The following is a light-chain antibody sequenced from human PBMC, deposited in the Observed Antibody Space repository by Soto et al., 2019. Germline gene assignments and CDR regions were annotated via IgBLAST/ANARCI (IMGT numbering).Light chain of an antibody. CDR2: GAS. CDR1: QSVSSN. J-gene: IGKJ3*01. Sequence: EIVMTQSPATLSVSPGERATLSCRASQSVSSNLAWYQQKPGPAHRLLIYGASTRSTGIPARFSGSGSGTEFTLTISSLQSEDFAVYYCQQYNNGPPFTFGPGTKVDIK. V-gene: IGKV3-15*01. CDR3: QQYNNGPPFT.